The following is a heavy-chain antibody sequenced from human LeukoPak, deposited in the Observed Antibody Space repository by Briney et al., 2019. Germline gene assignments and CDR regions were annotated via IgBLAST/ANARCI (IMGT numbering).Heavy chain of an antibody. CDR1: GFTFSSYW. CDR2: IKSDGTTT. V-gene: IGHV3-74*01. J-gene: IGHJ6*02. D-gene: IGHD6-6*01. CDR3: AREDSSSSGSGMDV. Sequence: GGSLRLSCAASGFTFSSYWMHWVRQVPGKGLVWVSRIKSDGTTTNYAGSVKGRFTASRDNAKKTLYLQMNSLRAEDTAFYYCAREDSSSSGSGMDVWGQGTTVTVSS.